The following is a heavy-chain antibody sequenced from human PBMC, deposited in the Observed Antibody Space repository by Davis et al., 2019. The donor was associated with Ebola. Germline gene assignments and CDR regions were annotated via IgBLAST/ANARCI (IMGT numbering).Heavy chain of an antibody. J-gene: IGHJ4*02. V-gene: IGHV3-30*03. Sequence: GESLKISCAASGFIFSHYWMSWVRQAPGKGLEWVAVISYDGSNKYYADSVKGRFTISRDNSKNTLYLQMNSLRAEDTAVYYCARNLDSGYDLGGDYWGQGTLVTVSS. CDR3: ARNLDSGYDLGGDY. CDR1: GFIFSHYW. CDR2: ISYDGSNK. D-gene: IGHD5-12*01.